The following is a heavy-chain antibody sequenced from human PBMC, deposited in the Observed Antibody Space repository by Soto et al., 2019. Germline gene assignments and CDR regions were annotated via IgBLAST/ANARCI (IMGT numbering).Heavy chain of an antibody. J-gene: IGHJ4*02. CDR2: IVVGSGNT. CDR1: GFTYTSSA. Sequence: SVKVSCKASGFTYTSSAVQWVRQARGQRLEWIGWIVVGSGNTNYAQKFQERVTITRDMSTSTAYMELSSLRSEDTAVYYCAAVGSYYYDSSGYPPFDYWGQGTLVTSPQ. V-gene: IGHV1-58*01. D-gene: IGHD3-22*01. CDR3: AAVGSYYYDSSGYPPFDY.